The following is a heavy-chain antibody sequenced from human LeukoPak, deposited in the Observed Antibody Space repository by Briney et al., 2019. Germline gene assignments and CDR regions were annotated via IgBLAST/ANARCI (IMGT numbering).Heavy chain of an antibody. CDR1: GYTFTSYA. D-gene: IGHD2-2*02. CDR3: ARGAPCSSTSCYTPFDY. V-gene: IGHV7-4-1*02. Sequence: ASVKVSCKASGYTFTSYAMNWVRQAPGQGLEWMGWINTNTGNPTYAQGFTGRFVFSLDTSVSTAYLQISSLKAEDTAVYYCARGAPCSSTSCYTPFDYWGQGTLVTVS. CDR2: INTNTGNP. J-gene: IGHJ4*02.